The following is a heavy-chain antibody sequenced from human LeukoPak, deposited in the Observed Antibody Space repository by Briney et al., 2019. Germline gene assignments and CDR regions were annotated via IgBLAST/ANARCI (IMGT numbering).Heavy chain of an antibody. J-gene: IGHJ5*02. CDR2: IYYSGST. CDR3: ARLAGNYYDSSANWFDP. Sequence: SETLSLTCTVSGGSISSYYWSWIRQPPGKGLEWIGYIYYSGSTNYNLSLKSRVTISVDTSKNQFSLKLSSVTAADTAVYYCARLAGNYYDSSANWFDPWGQGTLVTVSS. CDR1: GGSISSYY. V-gene: IGHV4-59*01. D-gene: IGHD3-22*01.